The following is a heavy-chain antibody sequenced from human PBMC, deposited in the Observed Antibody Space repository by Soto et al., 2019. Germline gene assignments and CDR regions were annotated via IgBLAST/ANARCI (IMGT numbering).Heavy chain of an antibody. V-gene: IGHV4-31*03. J-gene: IGHJ4*02. Sequence: PSGTLSLTCTFSGGSISSGGYYWNWVRQVPGKALEWIGYIHSSGGSYYTPSLNSRVVISLDASNNRFSLHLSSLAAADTAVYYCARRGRGFDAYLDSWGQGTLVTVSS. CDR2: IHSSGGS. CDR3: ARRGRGFDAYLDS. CDR1: GGSISSGGYY. D-gene: IGHD3-16*01.